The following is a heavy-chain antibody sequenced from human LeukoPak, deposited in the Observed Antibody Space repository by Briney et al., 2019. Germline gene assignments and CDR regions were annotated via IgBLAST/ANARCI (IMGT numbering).Heavy chain of an antibody. CDR2: IYYSGST. D-gene: IGHD6-19*01. CDR1: GGSISHHY. CDR3: ARGYSSGRIDS. J-gene: IGHJ4*02. V-gene: IGHV4-59*11. Sequence: KPSETLSLTCTVSGGSISHHYWTWLRQPPGNGLEWIGYIYYSGSTNYNPSLKSRVTISVDTSKNQFSLKLSSVTAADTAVYHCARGYSSGRIDSWGQGTLVTVSS.